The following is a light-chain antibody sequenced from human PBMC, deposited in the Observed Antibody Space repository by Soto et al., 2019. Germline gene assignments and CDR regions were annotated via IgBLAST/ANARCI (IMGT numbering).Light chain of an antibody. Sequence: EIVMTQSPATLSVSPGERATLSCRASQSVSTNLAWYQQKPGQAPRLLIYATSTRAPGIPDRFTGSGSGTEFTLTISSLQSEDFAVYHCQQYDNKPPITFGQGTRLEIK. J-gene: IGKJ5*01. CDR3: QQYDNKPPIT. CDR2: ATS. V-gene: IGKV3-15*01. CDR1: QSVSTN.